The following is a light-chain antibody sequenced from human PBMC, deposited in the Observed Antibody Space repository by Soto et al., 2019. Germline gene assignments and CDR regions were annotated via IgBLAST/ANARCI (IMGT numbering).Light chain of an antibody. CDR1: QSVSSY. CDR3: QQRSNWSWT. J-gene: IGKJ1*01. CDR2: DAS. V-gene: IGKV3-11*01. Sequence: EIVLTQSPATLSLSPGERATHSCRASQSVSSYLAWYQQKPGQAPRLLIYDASNRATGIPARFGGSGSGTDFTLTISSLEPEDFAVYYCQQRSNWSWTFGQGTKV.